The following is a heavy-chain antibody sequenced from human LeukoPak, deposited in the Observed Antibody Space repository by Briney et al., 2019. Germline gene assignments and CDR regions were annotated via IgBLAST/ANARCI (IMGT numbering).Heavy chain of an antibody. J-gene: IGHJ4*02. Sequence: SETLSLTCTVSGGSISSTSYYWGWIRQPPGKGLERTGTIYYSGSTYYNPSLKSRVTKSVSTSKNQFSLKLSSVTAADTAVYYCASPHRGYSYGYHYFDYWGQGTLVTVSS. D-gene: IGHD5-18*01. V-gene: IGHV4-39*01. CDR3: ASPHRGYSYGYHYFDY. CDR1: GGSISSTSYY. CDR2: IYYSGST.